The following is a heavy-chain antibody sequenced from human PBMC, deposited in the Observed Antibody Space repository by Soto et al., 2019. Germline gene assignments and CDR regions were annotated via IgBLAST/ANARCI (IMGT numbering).Heavy chain of an antibody. CDR2: ISDDGSNKYGSLK. Sequence: QVQLVESGGGVVQPGRSLRLSCAASGFTFSDYGMHWVRQAPGRGLEWVAVISDDGSNKYGSLKYFAESVKGRFTISRDNSKNTLYLQMDSLRVEDTGIYYCTKGPSGWYRGGIYGMDVWGQGTTVTVSS. CDR3: TKGPSGWYRGGIYGMDV. V-gene: IGHV3-30*18. CDR1: GFTFSDYG. D-gene: IGHD6-19*01. J-gene: IGHJ6*02.